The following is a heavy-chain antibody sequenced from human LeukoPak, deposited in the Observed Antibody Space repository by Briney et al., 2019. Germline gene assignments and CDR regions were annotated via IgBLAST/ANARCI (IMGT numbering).Heavy chain of an antibody. Sequence: ASVKVSCKASGYTFTGYYMHWVRQAPGQGLEWMGWMNPNSGNTGYAQKFQGRVTITRNTSISTAYMELSSLRSEDTAVYYCARGQGNYDDAFDIWGQGTMVTVSS. D-gene: IGHD4-11*01. CDR3: ARGQGNYDDAFDI. V-gene: IGHV1-8*03. J-gene: IGHJ3*02. CDR1: GYTFTGYY. CDR2: MNPNSGNT.